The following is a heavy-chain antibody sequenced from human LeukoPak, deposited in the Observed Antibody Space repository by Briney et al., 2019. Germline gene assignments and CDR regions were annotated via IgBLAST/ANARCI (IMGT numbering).Heavy chain of an antibody. CDR1: GLTFSSYA. CDR2: ISGSGGNT. CDR3: ARGRPVLQLLWGAFDI. D-gene: IGHD1-7*01. Sequence: GGSLRLSCAASGLTFSSYAMSWVRQAPGKGVEWVSAISGSGGNTYYADSVKGRFTISRDNAKNSLYLQMNSLRAEDTAVYYCARGRPVLQLLWGAFDIWGQGTMVTVYS. J-gene: IGHJ3*02. V-gene: IGHV3-23*01.